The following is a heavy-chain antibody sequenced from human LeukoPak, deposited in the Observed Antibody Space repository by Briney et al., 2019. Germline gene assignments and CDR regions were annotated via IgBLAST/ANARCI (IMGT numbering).Heavy chain of an antibody. D-gene: IGHD2-2*01. CDR1: GGSISSGSYY. CDR2: IYTSGST. J-gene: IGHJ6*02. Sequence: PSQTLSLTCTVSGGSISSGSYYWSWIRQPAGKGLEWIERIYTSGSTNYNPSLKSRVTISVDTSKNQFSLKLSSVTAADTAVYYCAREVVPAATHYYYYGMDVWGQGTTVTVSS. CDR3: AREVVPAATHYYYYGMDV. V-gene: IGHV4-61*02.